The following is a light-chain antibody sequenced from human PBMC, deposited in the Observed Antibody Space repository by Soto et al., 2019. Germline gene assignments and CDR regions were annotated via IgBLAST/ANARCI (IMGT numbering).Light chain of an antibody. V-gene: IGKV1-39*01. CDR1: QSISSY. CDR2: AAS. Sequence: DIQMTQSPSSLSASVGDRVTITCRASQSISSYLNWYQQKPGEAPKLLIYAASSLQSGVPSRFSGSGSGTDFTLTISSLQPEDFATYYCQQSYSTATFGGGTKVDIK. J-gene: IGKJ4*01. CDR3: QQSYSTAT.